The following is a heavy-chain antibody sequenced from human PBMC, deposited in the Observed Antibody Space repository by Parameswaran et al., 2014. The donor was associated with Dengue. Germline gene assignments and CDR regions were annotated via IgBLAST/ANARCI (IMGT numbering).Heavy chain of an antibody. V-gene: IGHV1-2*04. J-gene: IGHJ4*02. D-gene: IGHD3-10*01. CDR2: INLNSGGT. Sequence: WVRQAPGQGLEWMGWINLNSGGTNYAQKFQGWVTMTRDTSISTAYMELSRLRSDDTAVYYCARGGDYYGSGSYGHTDYWGQGTLVTVSS. CDR3: ARGGDYYGSGSYGHTDY.